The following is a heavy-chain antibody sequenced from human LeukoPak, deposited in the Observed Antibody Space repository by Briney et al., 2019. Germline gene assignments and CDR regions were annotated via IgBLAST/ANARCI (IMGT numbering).Heavy chain of an antibody. CDR1: GFTFSSYS. V-gene: IGHV3-48*04. CDR2: IGSSTSNI. J-gene: IGHJ4*02. CDR3: AKDAYSRGDY. D-gene: IGHD2-21*01. Sequence: GGSLRLSCAASGFTFSSYSMNWVRQAPGKGLEWVSYIGSSTSNIHYADSVKGRFTISRDNAENSLYLQMNSLRGDDTALYYCAKDAYSRGDYWGQGTLVTVSS.